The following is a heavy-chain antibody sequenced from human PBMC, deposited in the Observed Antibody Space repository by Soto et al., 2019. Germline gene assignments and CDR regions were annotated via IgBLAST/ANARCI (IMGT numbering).Heavy chain of an antibody. V-gene: IGHV3-30*03. J-gene: IGHJ4*02. CDR1: GFTFSNYG. Sequence: GGSLILSCAASGFTFSNYGMHWVRQAPGKGLEWVALISNDGSNKKYADSVKGRFTISRDNSKNTLYLQMNSLRAEDTAVYYCARAPCSGGSCHPYYWGQGTLVTVSS. CDR3: ARAPCSGGSCHPYY. CDR2: ISNDGSNK. D-gene: IGHD2-15*01.